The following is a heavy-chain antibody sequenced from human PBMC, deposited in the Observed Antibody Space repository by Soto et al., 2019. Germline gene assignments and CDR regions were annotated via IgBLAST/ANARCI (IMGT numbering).Heavy chain of an antibody. CDR2: ISSSSSYI. CDR3: ARDRLRGDLFDY. J-gene: IGHJ4*02. CDR1: GFTFSSYS. Sequence: EVQLVESGGGLVKPGGSLRLSCAASGFTFSSYSMNWVRQAPGKGLEWVSSISSSSSYIYYADSVKGRFTISRDNAKNSLYLQMNSVRAEDTAVYYCARDRLRGDLFDYWGQGTLVTVSS. V-gene: IGHV3-21*01. D-gene: IGHD4-17*01.